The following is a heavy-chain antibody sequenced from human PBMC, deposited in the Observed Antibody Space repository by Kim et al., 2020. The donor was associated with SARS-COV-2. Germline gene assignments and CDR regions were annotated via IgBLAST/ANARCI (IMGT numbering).Heavy chain of an antibody. J-gene: IGHJ6*02. Sequence: GGSLRLSCAASGFTFSSYWMHWVRQAPGKGLVWVSRINSDGSSTSYADSVKGRFTISRDNAKKTLYLQMNSLRAEDTAVYYCARDPAYYYDSSGYFVGWYYYYGMDVWGQGTTVTVSS. V-gene: IGHV3-74*01. CDR3: ARDPAYYYDSSGYFVGWYYYYGMDV. D-gene: IGHD3-22*01. CDR1: GFTFSSYW. CDR2: INSDGSST.